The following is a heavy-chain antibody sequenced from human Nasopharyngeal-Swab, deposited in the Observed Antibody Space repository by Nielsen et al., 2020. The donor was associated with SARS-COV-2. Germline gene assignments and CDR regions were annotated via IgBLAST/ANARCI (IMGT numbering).Heavy chain of an antibody. Sequence: GESLKISCAASGFTFSSYGMHWVRPAPGKGLEWVAVIWYDGSNKYYADSVKGRFTISRDNSKNTLYLQMNSLRAEDTAVYYCARDLGATLDVWGQGTLVTVSS. J-gene: IGHJ4*02. CDR1: GFTFSSYG. D-gene: IGHD1-26*01. CDR2: IWYDGSNK. CDR3: ARDLGATLDV. V-gene: IGHV3-33*01.